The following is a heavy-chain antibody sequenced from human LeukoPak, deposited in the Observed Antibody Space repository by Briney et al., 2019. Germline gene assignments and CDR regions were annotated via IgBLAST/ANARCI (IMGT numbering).Heavy chain of an antibody. CDR2: IYHSGTT. CDR1: GGSISSSNW. J-gene: IGHJ4*02. CDR3: ARTPVYSDNSAYFDW. Sequence: SGTLSLTCAVSGGSISSSNWWSWVRQPPGKGLEWIGEIYHSGTTNYNPSLKSRVTLSIDKSKNQFSLKLSSVTAADTAMYYCARTPVYSDNSAYFDWWGQGTLVTVSS. D-gene: IGHD4-23*01. V-gene: IGHV4-4*02.